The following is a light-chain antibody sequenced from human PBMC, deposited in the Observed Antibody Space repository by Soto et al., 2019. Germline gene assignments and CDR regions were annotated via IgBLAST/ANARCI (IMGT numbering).Light chain of an antibody. V-gene: IGKV3-20*01. CDR3: QQYGGSPWT. CDR1: QSVSSSY. CDR2: GAS. J-gene: IGKJ1*01. Sequence: EIVLTQSPATLSLSPGERATLSCRASQSVSSSYLAWYQQKPGQAPRLLIYGASSRATGIPDRFSGSGSGTDFTLTISRLEPEDCAVYYCQQYGGSPWTFGQGTKVDIK.